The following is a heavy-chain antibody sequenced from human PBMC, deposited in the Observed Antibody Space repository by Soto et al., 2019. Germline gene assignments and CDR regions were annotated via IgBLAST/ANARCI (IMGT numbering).Heavy chain of an antibody. CDR2: VYYSGST. V-gene: IGHV4-31*03. J-gene: IGHJ5*02. CDR3: ARGSIVRRSNWFDP. D-gene: IGHD2-8*01. CDR1: GGSISSGGYY. Sequence: SETLSLTCTVSGGSISSGGYYWSWIRQHPGKGLEWIGYVYYSGSTYYNPSLKSRVTISVDTSKNQFSLKLSSVTAADTAVYYCARGSIVRRSNWFDPWGQGTLVTVSS.